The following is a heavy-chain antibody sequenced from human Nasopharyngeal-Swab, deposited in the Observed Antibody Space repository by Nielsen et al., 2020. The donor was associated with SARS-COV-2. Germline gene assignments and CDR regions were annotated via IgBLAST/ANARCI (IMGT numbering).Heavy chain of an antibody. Sequence: SETLSLTCTVSGGSISNYYWSWIRQPPGKGLEWIGYIYYSGSTKYNPSLKSRVTISVDTSKNQFSLKLSSVTAADTAVYYCARGAGARGFDWAYHFDYWGQGTLVTVSS. CDR1: GGSISNYY. D-gene: IGHD3-9*01. V-gene: IGHV4-59*13. J-gene: IGHJ4*02. CDR3: ARGAGARGFDWAYHFDY. CDR2: IYYSGST.